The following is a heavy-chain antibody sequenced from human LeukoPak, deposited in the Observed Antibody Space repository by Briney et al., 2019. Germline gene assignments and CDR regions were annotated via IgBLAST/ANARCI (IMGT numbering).Heavy chain of an antibody. CDR3: AREVNMVRGVIITKYYYYYYMDV. CDR1: GGSISSYY. CDR2: SYTSGST. Sequence: SETLSLTCTVSGGSISSYYWSWIRQPAGKGLEWIGRSYTSGSTNYNPSLKSRVTMSVDTSKNQFSLKLSSVTAADTAVYYCAREVNMVRGVIITKYYYYYYMDVWGKGTTVTVSS. V-gene: IGHV4-4*07. J-gene: IGHJ6*03. D-gene: IGHD3-10*01.